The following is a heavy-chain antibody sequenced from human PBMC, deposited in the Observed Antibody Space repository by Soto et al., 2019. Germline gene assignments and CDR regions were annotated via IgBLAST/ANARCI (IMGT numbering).Heavy chain of an antibody. CDR2: ISSSGSSI. CDR1: VFTFRMHS. J-gene: IGHJ5*02. D-gene: IGHD3-22*01. V-gene: IGHV3-48*04. Sequence: PRGALRLSGTASVFTFRMHSMNWVRQAPGKGLEWVSYISSSGSSIYYADAVRGRFTISRDNAKNSLYLQMNSLRGEDTALYYCARDTNDSSGWLNWFDPWGQGTLVTVSS. CDR3: ARDTNDSSGWLNWFDP.